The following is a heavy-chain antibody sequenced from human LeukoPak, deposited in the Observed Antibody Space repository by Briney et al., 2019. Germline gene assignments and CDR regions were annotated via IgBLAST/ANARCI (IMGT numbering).Heavy chain of an antibody. CDR1: GLTFSSYS. V-gene: IGHV3-21*01. D-gene: IGHD1-26*01. CDR2: ISSSSSSI. J-gene: IGHJ4*02. Sequence: GGSLRLSCAASGLTFSSYSMNWVRQAPGEGLEWVSSISSSSSSIYYADSVKGRFTISRDNAKNSLYLQMNSLRAEDTAVYYCACGGTYLPYWGQGTLVTVSS. CDR3: ACGGTYLPY.